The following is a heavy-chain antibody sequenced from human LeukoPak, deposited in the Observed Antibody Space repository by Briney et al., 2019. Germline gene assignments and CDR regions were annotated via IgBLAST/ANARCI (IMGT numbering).Heavy chain of an antibody. D-gene: IGHD3-10*01. J-gene: IGHJ1*01. CDR3: ARRLLWFGELLYPTAEYFQH. V-gene: IGHV4-34*01. CDR2: INHSGST. Sequence: SETLSLTCAVYGGSFSGYYWSWIRQPPGKGLEWIGEINHSGSTNYNPSLKSRVTISVDTSKNQFSLKLSSVTAADTAVYYCARRLLWFGELLYPTAEYFQHWGQGTLVTVSS. CDR1: GGSFSGYY.